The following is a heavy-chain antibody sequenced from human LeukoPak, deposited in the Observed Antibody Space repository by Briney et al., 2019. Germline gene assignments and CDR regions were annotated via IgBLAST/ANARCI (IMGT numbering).Heavy chain of an antibody. CDR2: ISYDGGNK. V-gene: IGHV3-30*18. CDR3: AKDDRVNTAFDY. CDR1: GFTFSSYG. J-gene: IGHJ4*02. Sequence: PGGSLRLSCAASGFTFSSYGMHWVRQAPGKGLEWVAVISYDGGNKYYADSVKGRFTISRGNSKNTLYLQMNSLRAEDTAVYYCAKDDRVNTAFDYWGQGTLVTVSS. D-gene: IGHD5-18*01.